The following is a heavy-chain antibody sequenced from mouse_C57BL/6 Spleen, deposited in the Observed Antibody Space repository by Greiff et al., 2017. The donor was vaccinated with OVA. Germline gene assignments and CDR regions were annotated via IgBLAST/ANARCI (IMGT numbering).Heavy chain of an antibody. CDR3: ARGSPWDEGCDY. D-gene: IGHD4-1*01. V-gene: IGHV1-64*01. J-gene: IGHJ3*01. CDR2: IHPNSGST. CDR1: GYTFTSYW. Sequence: QVQLQQSGAELVKPGASVKLSCKASGYTFTSYWMHWVKQRPGQGLEWIGMIHPNSGSTNYNEKFKSKATLTVDKSSSTAYMQLSSLTSEDSAVYYCARGSPWDEGCDYWGQGTLVTVSA.